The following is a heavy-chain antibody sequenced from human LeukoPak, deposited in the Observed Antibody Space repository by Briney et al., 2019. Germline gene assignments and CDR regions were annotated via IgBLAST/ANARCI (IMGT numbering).Heavy chain of an antibody. Sequence: SVKVSCKASGYTFTSYGISWVRQAPGQGLEWMGGIIPIFGTANYAQKFQGRVTITADESTSTAYMELSSLRSEDTAVYYCARANEAGANSDYWGQGTLVTVSS. CDR3: ARANEAGANSDY. CDR1: GYTFTSYG. CDR2: IIPIFGTA. V-gene: IGHV1-69*13. J-gene: IGHJ4*02. D-gene: IGHD1-26*01.